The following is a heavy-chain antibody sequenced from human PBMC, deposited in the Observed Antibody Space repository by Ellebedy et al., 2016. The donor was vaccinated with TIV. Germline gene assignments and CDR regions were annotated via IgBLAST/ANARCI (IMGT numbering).Heavy chain of an antibody. D-gene: IGHD2-8*02. Sequence: SQTLSLTXAISGDSVSSNSAVWNWIRQSPSRGLEWLGRTYYRSKWNYEYAVFVKSRITINPDTSKNQFSLQVNSATPEDTAVYYCARGYTGFTAWGQGTLVTVSS. CDR1: GDSVSSNSAV. CDR3: ARGYTGFTA. CDR2: TYYRSKWNY. J-gene: IGHJ5*02. V-gene: IGHV6-1*01.